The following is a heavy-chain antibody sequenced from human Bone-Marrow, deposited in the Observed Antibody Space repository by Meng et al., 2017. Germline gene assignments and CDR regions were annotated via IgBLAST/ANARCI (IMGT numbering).Heavy chain of an antibody. D-gene: IGHD3-9*01. Sequence: ASVKVSCKASGYTFTSYAMNWVRQAPGQGLEGMGWINTNPGNPTYAQGFTGRFVFSLDTSVSTAYLQISSLKAEDTAVYYCARDLSPSYDILTGYSVYFDYWGQGTLVTVSS. CDR2: INTNPGNP. CDR3: ARDLSPSYDILTGYSVYFDY. CDR1: GYTFTSYA. J-gene: IGHJ4*02. V-gene: IGHV7-4-1*02.